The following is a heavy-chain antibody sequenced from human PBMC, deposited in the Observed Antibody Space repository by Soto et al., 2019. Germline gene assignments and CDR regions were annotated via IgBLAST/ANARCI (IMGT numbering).Heavy chain of an antibody. CDR1: GGSFSGYY. J-gene: IGHJ6*02. Sequence: SETLSLTCAVYGGSFSGYYWTWIRQPPGTGLEWIGEINHSGSTNYNPSLKSRVTISVDTSKNQFSLKLSSVTAADTAVYYCGRPSTVTTPYYGMDVWGQGTTVTVSS. CDR3: GRPSTVTTPYYGMDV. D-gene: IGHD4-17*01. V-gene: IGHV4-34*01. CDR2: INHSGST.